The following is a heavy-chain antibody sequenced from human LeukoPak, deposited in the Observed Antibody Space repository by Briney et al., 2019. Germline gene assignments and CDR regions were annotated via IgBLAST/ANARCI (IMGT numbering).Heavy chain of an antibody. V-gene: IGHV3-11*01. D-gene: IGHD1-1*01. J-gene: IGHJ6*02. CDR2: ISSSGSTI. Sequence: GGSLRLSCAASGFTFSDYYMSWIRQARGKGLEWVSYISSSGSTIYYADSVKGRFTISRDNAKNSLYLQMNSLRAEDTAVYYCARALERDRMDVRGQGTTVTVSS. CDR3: ARALERDRMDV. CDR1: GFTFSDYY.